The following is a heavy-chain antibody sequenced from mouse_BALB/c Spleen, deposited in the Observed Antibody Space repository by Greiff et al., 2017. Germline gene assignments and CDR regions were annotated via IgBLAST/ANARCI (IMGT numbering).Heavy chain of an antibody. CDR1: GFTFSDYY. CDR2: ISDGGSYT. D-gene: IGHD2-1*01. Sequence: EVKLMESGGGLVKPGGSLKLSCAASGFTFSDYYMYWVRQTPEKRLEWVATISDGGSYTYYPDSVKGRFTISRDNAKNNLYLQMSSLKSEDTAMYYCARDGDGNYGYFDYWGQGTTLTVSS. CDR3: ARDGDGNYGYFDY. V-gene: IGHV5-4*02. J-gene: IGHJ2*01.